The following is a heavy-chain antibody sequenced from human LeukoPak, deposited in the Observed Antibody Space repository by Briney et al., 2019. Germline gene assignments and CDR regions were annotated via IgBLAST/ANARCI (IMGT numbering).Heavy chain of an antibody. CDR2: IYTSGST. D-gene: IGHD2-2*01. Sequence: SQTLSLTCTVSGGSISSGSYYWSWIRQPAGKGLEWIVRIYTSGSTNYNPSLKSRVTISVDTSKNQFSLKLSSVTAADTAVYYCARAAAALFDIWGQGTMVTVSS. V-gene: IGHV4-61*02. CDR1: GGSISSGSYY. J-gene: IGHJ3*02. CDR3: ARAAAALFDI.